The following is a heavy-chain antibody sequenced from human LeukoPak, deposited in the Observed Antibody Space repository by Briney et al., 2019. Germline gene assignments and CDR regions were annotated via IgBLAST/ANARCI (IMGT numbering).Heavy chain of an antibody. V-gene: IGHV5-51*01. CDR1: GSRFTSYW. Sequence: RGGSLQIPGQGSGSRFTSYWIGWVGPLPGKGLEWMGVIYPGDSDTRYSPSFQGQVTISADTSIHTAYLPWSSLKASDTAMYYCARQESGSYDYWGQGTLVTDSS. CDR3: ARQESGSYDY. CDR2: IYPGDSDT. D-gene: IGHD1-26*01. J-gene: IGHJ4*02.